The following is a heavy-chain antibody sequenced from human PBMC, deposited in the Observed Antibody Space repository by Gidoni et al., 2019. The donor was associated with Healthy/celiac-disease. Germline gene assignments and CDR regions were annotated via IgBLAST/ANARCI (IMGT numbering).Heavy chain of an antibody. V-gene: IGHV4-38-2*01. CDR1: GYSISSGYY. J-gene: IGHJ4*02. CDR2: IYHSGST. Sequence: QVQLQESGPGLVKPSETLSLTCAVSGYSISSGYYWGWIRQPPGKGLEWIGSIYHSGSTYYNPSLKSRVTISVDTSKNQFSLKLSSVTAADTAVYYCARQRFGELLLLDYWGQGTLVTVSS. D-gene: IGHD3-10*01. CDR3: ARQRFGELLLLDY.